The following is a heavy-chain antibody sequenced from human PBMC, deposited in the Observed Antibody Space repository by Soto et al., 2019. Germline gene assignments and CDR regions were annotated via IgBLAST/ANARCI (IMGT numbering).Heavy chain of an antibody. CDR3: ARGGYCSGGSCYGISYMDV. J-gene: IGHJ6*03. CDR2: IYYSGST. V-gene: IGHV4-31*03. Sequence: SETLSLTCTVSGGSISSGGYYWSWIRQHPGKGLEWIGYIYYSGSTYYNPSLKSRVTISVDTSKNQFSLKLSSVTAADTAVYYCARGGYCSGGSCYGISYMDVWGKGTTVTVSS. CDR1: GGSISSGGYY. D-gene: IGHD2-15*01.